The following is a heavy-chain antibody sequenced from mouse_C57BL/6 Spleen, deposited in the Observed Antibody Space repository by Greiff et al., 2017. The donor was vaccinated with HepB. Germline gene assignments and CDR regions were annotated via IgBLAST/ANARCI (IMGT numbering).Heavy chain of an antibody. CDR1: GFSFNTYA. CDR3: VRHVTAVITTVVATSHWYFDV. D-gene: IGHD1-1*01. CDR2: IRSKSNNYET. V-gene: IGHV10-1*01. J-gene: IGHJ1*03. Sequence: EVKLVESGGGLVQPKGSLKLSCAASGFSFNTYAMNWVRQAPGKGLEWVARIRSKSNNYETYYADSVKDRFTISRDDSESMLYLQMNNLKTEDTDMYYCVRHVTAVITTVVATSHWYFDVWGTGTTVTASS.